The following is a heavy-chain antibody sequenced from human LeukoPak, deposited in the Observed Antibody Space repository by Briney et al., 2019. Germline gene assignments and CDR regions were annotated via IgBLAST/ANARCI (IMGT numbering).Heavy chain of an antibody. CDR2: IIPISGTA. CDR3: ARDGGGYNYFDY. D-gene: IGHD5-24*01. V-gene: IGHV1-69*05. Sequence: SVKVSCKASGGTFSSYAISWVRQAPGQGLEWMGRIIPISGTANYAQKFQGRVTITTDESTSTAYMELSSLRSEDTAVYYCARDGGGYNYFDYWGQGTLVTVSS. CDR1: GGTFSSYA. J-gene: IGHJ4*02.